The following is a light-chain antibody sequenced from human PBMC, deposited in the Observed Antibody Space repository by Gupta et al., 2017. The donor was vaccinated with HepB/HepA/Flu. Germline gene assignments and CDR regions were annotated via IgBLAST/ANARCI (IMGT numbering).Light chain of an antibody. CDR3: QQSSSFPIT. Sequence: DIQMIQSPSSVSASVGDTVTITCRASHGISGWLAWYQQKPGKAPKPLIYGATSLHSGVPTRFGGSGSGTXFILTIXNLQPEDSATYYCQQSSSFPITFGXGTKVEIK. J-gene: IGKJ4*01. CDR1: HGISGW. CDR2: GAT. V-gene: IGKV1-12*01.